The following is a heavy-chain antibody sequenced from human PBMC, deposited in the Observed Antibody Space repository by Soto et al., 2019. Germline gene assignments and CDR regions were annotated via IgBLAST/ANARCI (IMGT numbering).Heavy chain of an antibody. CDR1: GYTFTSYG. CDR2: ISAYNGNT. D-gene: IGHD4-17*01. Sequence: GASVKVSCKASGYTFTSYGISWVRQASGQGLEWMGWISAYNGNTNYAQKLQGRVTMTTDTSTSTAYMELRSLRSDDTAVYYCARGMTTVTEYYYYGMDVWGQGTTVTVSS. J-gene: IGHJ6*02. CDR3: ARGMTTVTEYYYYGMDV. V-gene: IGHV1-18*01.